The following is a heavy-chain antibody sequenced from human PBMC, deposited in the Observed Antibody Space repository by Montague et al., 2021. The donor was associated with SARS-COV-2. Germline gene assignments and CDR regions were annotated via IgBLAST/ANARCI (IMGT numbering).Heavy chain of an antibody. Sequence: SETLSLTCTVSGGSISSYYWSWIRQPPGKGLEWIGYIYYSGSTNYNPSLKSRVTISVDTSKNPFSLKLSSVTAADTTVYYCARHRRGVSGVVVHHGDCDYWGQGTLVAVS. D-gene: IGHD3-22*01. CDR1: GGSISSYY. J-gene: IGHJ4*02. V-gene: IGHV4-59*08. CDR2: IYYSGST. CDR3: ARHRRGVSGVVVHHGDCDY.